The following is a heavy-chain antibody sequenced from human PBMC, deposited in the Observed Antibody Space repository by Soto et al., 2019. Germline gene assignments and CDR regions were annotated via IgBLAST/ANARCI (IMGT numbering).Heavy chain of an antibody. D-gene: IGHD2-2*01. V-gene: IGHV1-46*01. Sequence: ASVKVSCKASGYTFTSYYMHWVRQAPGQGLEWMGIINPSGGSTSYAQKFQGRVTMTRDTSTSTVYMELGSLRSEDTAVYYCARALPIVVVPAANDYWGQGTLVTVSS. CDR3: ARALPIVVVPAANDY. J-gene: IGHJ4*02. CDR2: INPSGGST. CDR1: GYTFTSYY.